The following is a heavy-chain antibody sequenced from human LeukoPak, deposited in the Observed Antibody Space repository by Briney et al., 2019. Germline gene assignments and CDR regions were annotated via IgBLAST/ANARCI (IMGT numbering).Heavy chain of an antibody. D-gene: IGHD1-26*01. V-gene: IGHV1-8*03. CDR3: ARVAGSIDY. CDR2: MNLKSGYT. Sequence: ASVTVSCKASGYSFTTYAINWVRQATGQGLEWMGWMNLKSGYTGYAQKFQGRVTITRDTSTSTVYMELSSLRSEDTAVYYCARVAGSIDYWGQGTLVTVSS. J-gene: IGHJ4*02. CDR1: GYSFTTYA.